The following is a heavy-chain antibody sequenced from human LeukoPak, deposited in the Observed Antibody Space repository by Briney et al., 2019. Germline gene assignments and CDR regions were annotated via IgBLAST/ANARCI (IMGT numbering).Heavy chain of an antibody. CDR3: ARAHTYYYDSSGYYQGDYFDY. Sequence: GGSLRLSCAASGFTFSSYEMNWVRQAPGKGLEWVSYISSSGSTIYYADSVKGRFTISRDNAKNSLYLQMNSLRAEDTAVYYCARAHTYYYDSSGYYQGDYFDYWGQGTLVTVSS. V-gene: IGHV3-48*03. CDR1: GFTFSSYE. J-gene: IGHJ4*02. D-gene: IGHD3-22*01. CDR2: ISSSGSTI.